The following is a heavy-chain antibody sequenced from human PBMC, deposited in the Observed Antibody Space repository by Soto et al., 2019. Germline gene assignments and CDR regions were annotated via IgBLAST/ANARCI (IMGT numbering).Heavy chain of an antibody. CDR2: ISSDGKSE. V-gene: IGHV3-30*18. Sequence: VQLVESGGGVVQPGRSLRLSCAASGFTFSTYGMHWVRQPPGKGLEWVAVISSDGKSEHYADPVKGRFSISRDNSKNTLSLQMNSLRVEDTAAYYCAKTITTYSGDSRGRGALVDYWGQGTLVTVSS. D-gene: IGHD3-22*01. CDR1: GFTFSTYG. CDR3: AKTITTYSGDSRGRGALVDY. J-gene: IGHJ4*02.